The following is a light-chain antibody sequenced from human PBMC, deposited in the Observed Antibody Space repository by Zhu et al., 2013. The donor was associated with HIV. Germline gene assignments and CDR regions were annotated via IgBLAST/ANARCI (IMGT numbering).Light chain of an antibody. CDR2: EAT. CDR1: SSDIGTYKL. Sequence: QSALTQPASASGSPGQSITISCTGTSSDIGTYKLVSWYQHHPGKAPQLIIYEATKRPSGVPNRFSGSRSGNTASLTISGLQAEDEADYYCCSYGGSWTYVFGTGTKLTVI. CDR3: CSYGGSWTYV. V-gene: IGLV2-23*01. J-gene: IGLJ1*01.